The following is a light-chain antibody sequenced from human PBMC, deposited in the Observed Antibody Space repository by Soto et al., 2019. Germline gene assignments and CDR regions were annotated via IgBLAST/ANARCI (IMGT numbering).Light chain of an antibody. CDR2: GAS. J-gene: IGKJ1*01. Sequence: MVLTQPPGTLSQSQGERAPLACRASQSVSNNYLAWYQQKPGQAPRLLIYGASNRATGIPARFSGSGSGTDFTLTISSLEPEDFAVYYCQQRSNWPGTFGQGTKVDIK. V-gene: IGKV3-11*01. CDR3: QQRSNWPGT. CDR1: QSVSNNY.